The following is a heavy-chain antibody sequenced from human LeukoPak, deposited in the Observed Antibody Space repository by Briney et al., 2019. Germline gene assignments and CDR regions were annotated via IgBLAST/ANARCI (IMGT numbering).Heavy chain of an antibody. J-gene: IGHJ4*02. CDR1: GGSISSGGYP. V-gene: IGHV4-30-2*01. CDR3: ARNSVHAGATCFDY. Sequence: SQTLSLTCAVSGGSISSGGYPWSWIRQPPGKGLEWIGYIYHSGSTYYNPSLKSRVTISVDRSKNQFSLKLSSVAAADTAVYYCARNSVHAGATCFDYWGQGTLVTVSS. D-gene: IGHD2-21*01. CDR2: IYHSGST.